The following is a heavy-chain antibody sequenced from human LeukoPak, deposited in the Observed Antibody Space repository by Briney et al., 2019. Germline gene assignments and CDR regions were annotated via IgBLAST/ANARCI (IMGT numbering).Heavy chain of an antibody. CDR2: INYRGST. D-gene: IGHD3-22*01. V-gene: IGHV4-59*08. J-gene: IGHJ4*02. CDR1: GYSISSSY. CDR3: ARSAYSSGYYYFDY. Sequence: SETLSLTCTVSGYSISSSYWSWIRQPPGKGLEWIGYINYRGSTNYNPSLKSRVTISVDTSKNQFSLKLSSVTAADMAVYYCARSAYSSGYYYFDYWGQGTLVTVSS.